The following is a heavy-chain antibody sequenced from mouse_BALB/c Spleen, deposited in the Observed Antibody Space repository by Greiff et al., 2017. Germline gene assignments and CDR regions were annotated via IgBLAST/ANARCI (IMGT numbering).Heavy chain of an antibody. V-gene: IGHV5-4*02. CDR1: GFTFSDYY. J-gene: IGHJ4*01. CDR2: ISDGGSYT. CDR3: AREGRYYYDSSLYAMDY. D-gene: IGHD1-1*01. Sequence: EVKLVESGGGLVKPGGSLKLSCAASGFTFSDYYMYWVRQTPEKRLEWVATISDGGSYTSYPDSVKGRFTISRDNAKNNLYLQMSSLKSEDTAMYYCAREGRYYYDSSLYAMDYWGQGTAVTVSS.